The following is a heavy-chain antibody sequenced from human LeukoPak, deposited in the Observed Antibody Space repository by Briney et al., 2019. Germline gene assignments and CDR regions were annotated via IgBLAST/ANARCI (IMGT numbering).Heavy chain of an antibody. V-gene: IGHV3-30-3*01. D-gene: IGHD6-13*01. CDR1: GFTFSSYA. CDR3: ARDHTAAAGTAFYYYYYGMDV. CDR2: ISYDGSNK. J-gene: IGHJ6*02. Sequence: GGSLRLSCAASGFTFSSYAMHWVRQAPGKGLEWVAVISYDGSNKYYADSVKGRFTISRDNSKNTLYLQMNSLRAEDTAVYYCARDHTAAAGTAFYYYYYGMDVWGQGTTVTVSS.